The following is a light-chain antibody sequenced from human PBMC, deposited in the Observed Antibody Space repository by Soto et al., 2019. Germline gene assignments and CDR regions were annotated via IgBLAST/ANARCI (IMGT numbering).Light chain of an antibody. CDR2: DAS. CDR1: QSISSH. CDR3: QQYHYWWT. J-gene: IGKJ1*01. V-gene: IGKV3-15*01. Sequence: EIVMTQSPATLSVAAGETATLSCRASQSISSHLAWYQQKPGQAPRLLMHDASARATGIPARFSGSGSGTEFTLTISSLQSEDFAVYYCQQYHYWWTFGQGTKVEIK.